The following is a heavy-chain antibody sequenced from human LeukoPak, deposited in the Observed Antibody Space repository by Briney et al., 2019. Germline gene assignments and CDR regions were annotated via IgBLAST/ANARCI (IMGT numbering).Heavy chain of an antibody. CDR1: GYTFTSYD. J-gene: IGHJ5*02. CDR3: ARGRVLGYCSSTSCYNGWFDP. V-gene: IGHV1-8*01. Sequence: ASVTVSFTASGYTFTSYDINWVRQAPGQGLEWMGWMNPNSGNTGYAQKFQGRVTMTRNTSISTAYMELSSLRSEDTAVYYCARGRVLGYCSSTSCYNGWFDPWGQGTLVTVSS. CDR2: MNPNSGNT. D-gene: IGHD2-2*02.